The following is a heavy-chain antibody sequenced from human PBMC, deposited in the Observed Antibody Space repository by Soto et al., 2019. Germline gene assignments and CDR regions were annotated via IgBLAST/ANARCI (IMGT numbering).Heavy chain of an antibody. Sequence: QLQLQESGPGLVKPSETLSLTCTVSGGSISSSSYYWGWIRQPPGKGLEWIGSIYYSGSTYYNPSLNGRVTISVDTSKNQFSLKLSSVTAADTAVYYCARHAVHSSGFLDYWGQGTLVTVSS. CDR3: ARHAVHSSGFLDY. V-gene: IGHV4-39*01. D-gene: IGHD6-19*01. J-gene: IGHJ4*02. CDR1: GGSISSSSYY. CDR2: IYYSGST.